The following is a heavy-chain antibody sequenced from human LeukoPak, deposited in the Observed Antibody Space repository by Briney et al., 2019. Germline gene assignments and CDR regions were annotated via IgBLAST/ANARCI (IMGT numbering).Heavy chain of an antibody. CDR1: GLTFSSYA. CDR3: AKDQDVITFGGGGAAFDI. D-gene: IGHD3-16*01. CDR2: ISGSGGST. V-gene: IGHV3-23*01. J-gene: IGHJ3*02. Sequence: GGSLRLSCAASGLTFSSYAMSWVRQAPGKGLEWVSAISGSGGSTYYADSVKGRFTISRDNSKNTLYLQMNSLRAEGTAVYYCAKDQDVITFGGGGAAFDIWGQGTMVTVSS.